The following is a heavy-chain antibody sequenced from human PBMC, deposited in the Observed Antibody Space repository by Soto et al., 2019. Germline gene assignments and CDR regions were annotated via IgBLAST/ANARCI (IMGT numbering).Heavy chain of an antibody. Sequence: SETLSLTCTVSGGSISSSSYYWGWIRQPPGKGLEWIGSIYYSGSTYYNPSLKSRVTISVDTSKNQFSLKLSSVTAADTAVYYGARQYYYVSGSGRSSSAGPWLDPWGQGTLVTVSS. V-gene: IGHV4-39*01. D-gene: IGHD3-10*01. CDR3: ARQYYYVSGSGRSSSAGPWLDP. CDR2: IYYSGST. CDR1: GGSISSSSYY. J-gene: IGHJ5*02.